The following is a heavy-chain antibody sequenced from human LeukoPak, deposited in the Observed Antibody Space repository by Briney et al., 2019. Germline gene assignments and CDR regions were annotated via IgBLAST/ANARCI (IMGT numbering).Heavy chain of an antibody. CDR2: IVPIFGTA. V-gene: IGHV1-69*05. Sequence: ASVKVSCKASGGTFSSYAISWVRQAPGQGLEWMGGIVPIFGTANYAQKFQGRVTITTDESTSTAYMELSSQRSEDTAVYYCARGPIVVVPAATTGYMDVWGKGTTVTVSS. CDR3: ARGPIVVVPAATTGYMDV. D-gene: IGHD2-2*01. J-gene: IGHJ6*03. CDR1: GGTFSSYA.